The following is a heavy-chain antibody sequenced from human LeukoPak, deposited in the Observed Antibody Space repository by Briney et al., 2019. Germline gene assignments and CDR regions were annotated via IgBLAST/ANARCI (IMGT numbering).Heavy chain of an antibody. CDR1: GFTFDDYG. CDR2: INWNGGST. Sequence: PGGSLRLSCAASGFTFDDYGMSWVRQAPGKGLEWVSCINWNGGSTGYADSVKGRFTISRDNAKNSLYLQMNSLRAEDTAIYYCARDGDILTGHYRFYFDYWGQGTLVTVSS. V-gene: IGHV3-20*04. D-gene: IGHD3-9*01. CDR3: ARDGDILTGHYRFYFDY. J-gene: IGHJ4*02.